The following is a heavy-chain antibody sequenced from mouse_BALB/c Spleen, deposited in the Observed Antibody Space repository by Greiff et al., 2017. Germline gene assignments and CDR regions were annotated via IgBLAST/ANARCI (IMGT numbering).Heavy chain of an antibody. Sequence: VQLQQSGPQLVRPGASVKISCKASGYSFTSYWMHWVKQRPGQGLEWIGMIDPSDSETRLNQKFKDKATLTVDKSSSTAYMQLSSPTSEDSAVYYCARQGSYYEAWFAYWGQGTLVTVSA. CDR3: ARQGSYYEAWFAY. CDR1: GYSFTSYW. V-gene: IGHV1S126*01. D-gene: IGHD1-1*02. CDR2: IDPSDSET. J-gene: IGHJ3*01.